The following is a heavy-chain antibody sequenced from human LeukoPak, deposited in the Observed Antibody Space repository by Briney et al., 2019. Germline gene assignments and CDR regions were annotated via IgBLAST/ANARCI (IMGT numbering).Heavy chain of an antibody. D-gene: IGHD3-22*01. CDR1: GGSISSSSYY. V-gene: IGHV4-39*07. J-gene: IGHJ5*02. CDR2: IYYSGST. Sequence: SETLSLTCTVSGGSISSSSYYWGWIRQPPGKGLEWIGSIYYSGSTNYNPSLKSRVTISVDTSKNQFSLKLSSVTAADTAVYYCASPPLGGYYEGAWGQGTLVTVSS. CDR3: ASPPLGGYYEGA.